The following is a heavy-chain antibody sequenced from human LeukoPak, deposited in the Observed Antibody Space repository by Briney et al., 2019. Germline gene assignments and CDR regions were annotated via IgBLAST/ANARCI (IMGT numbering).Heavy chain of an antibody. Sequence: ASVKVSCKASGYTFTSYYMHWVRQAPGQGLEWMGGIIPIFGTANYAQKFQGRVTITADESTSTAYMELSSLRSEDTAVYYCARITQYYYDSSGELDYWGQGTLVTVSS. CDR2: IIPIFGTA. V-gene: IGHV1-69*13. J-gene: IGHJ4*02. D-gene: IGHD3-22*01. CDR3: ARITQYYYDSSGELDY. CDR1: GYTFTSYY.